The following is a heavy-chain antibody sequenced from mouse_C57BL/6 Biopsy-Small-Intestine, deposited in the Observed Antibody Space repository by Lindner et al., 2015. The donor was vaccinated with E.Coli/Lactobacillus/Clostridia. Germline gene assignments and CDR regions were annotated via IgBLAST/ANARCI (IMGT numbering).Heavy chain of an antibody. CDR1: GFTFRSYG. Sequence: VQLQESGGDLVKPGGSLKLSCAASGFTFRSYGMSWIRQTPDKRLEWVATISSSGSYTFYPDSVKGRFTISRDDAKNTLFLQMSSLKSEGTAMYYCAREGNYYGSSLFDYWGQGTTLTVSS. J-gene: IGHJ2*01. CDR3: AREGNYYGSSLFDY. CDR2: ISSSGSYT. D-gene: IGHD1-1*01. V-gene: IGHV5-6*01.